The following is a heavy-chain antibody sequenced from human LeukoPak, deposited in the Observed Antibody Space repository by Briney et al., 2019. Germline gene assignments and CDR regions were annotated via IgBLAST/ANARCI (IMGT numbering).Heavy chain of an antibody. CDR3: ARAGPWLANLDY. V-gene: IGHV4-38-2*01. CDR1: GFTFNTYG. D-gene: IGHD6-19*01. CDR2: MYHNGST. Sequence: GSLRLSCAASGFTFNTYGMHWVRQPPGKGLEWVGSMYHNGSTYYNPSLKSRVTISVDTSKNQFSLKLSSVTAADTAVYYCARAGPWLANLDYWGQGTLVTVSS. J-gene: IGHJ4*02.